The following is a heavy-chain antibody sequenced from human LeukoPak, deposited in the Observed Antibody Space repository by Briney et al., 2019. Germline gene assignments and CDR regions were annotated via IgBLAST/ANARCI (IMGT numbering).Heavy chain of an antibody. J-gene: IGHJ4*02. CDR1: GGSISSGDYY. Sequence: SQTQSLTCTVSGGSISSGDYYWSWIRQPPGKGLEWIGYIYYSGSTYYNPSLKSRVTISVDTSKNQFSLKLSSVTAADTAVYYCARYTFGGYYFDYWGQGTLVTVSS. CDR3: ARYTFGGYYFDY. D-gene: IGHD3-16*01. CDR2: IYYSGST. V-gene: IGHV4-30-4*08.